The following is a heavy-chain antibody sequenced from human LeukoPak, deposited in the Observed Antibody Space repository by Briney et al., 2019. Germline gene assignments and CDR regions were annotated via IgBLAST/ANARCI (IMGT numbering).Heavy chain of an antibody. CDR2: ISISGSTM. CDR1: GFTFSNYE. J-gene: IGHJ4*02. D-gene: IGHD6-6*01. CDR3: TKESSPGDY. V-gene: IGHV3-48*03. Sequence: GGSLRLSCAASGFTFSNYEMNWVRQAPGKGLEWVSYISISGSTMYYADSVEGRFTISRDNSKNTVYLQMNSLRPEDTAAYYCTKESSPGDYWGLGTLVTVSS.